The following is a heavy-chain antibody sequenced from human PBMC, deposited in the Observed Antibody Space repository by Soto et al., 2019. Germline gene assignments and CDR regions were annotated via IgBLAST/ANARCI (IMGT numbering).Heavy chain of an antibody. V-gene: IGHV3-30-3*01. CDR2: ISFDGNRI. D-gene: IGHD6-13*01. J-gene: IGHJ6*02. CDR1: GFTFSIYP. CDR3: ANLLNVAAAGTPHYFGFDV. Sequence: QVQLVESGGGVVQPGRSLRLSCAASGFTFSIYPMHWVRQAPGKGLEWVAFISFDGNRIFYADSVKGRFTISRDNSKNTVYLQMNNLRPGDAAVYHCANLLNVAAAGTPHYFGFDVWGQGTTAIVS.